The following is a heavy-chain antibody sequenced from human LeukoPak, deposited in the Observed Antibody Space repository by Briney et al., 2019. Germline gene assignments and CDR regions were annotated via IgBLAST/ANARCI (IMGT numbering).Heavy chain of an antibody. CDR3: AREEGPYFDC. J-gene: IGHJ4*02. CDR1: GFTFDDHG. CDR2: LNWNGDNT. Sequence: GGSPRLSCAASGFTFDDHGMSWVRQAPGKGLEWVSALNWNGDNTGYADSVKGRFTISRDNAKRSLYLQMNSLTAEDTAFYYCAREEGPYFDCWGQGTLVTVSS. V-gene: IGHV3-20*04.